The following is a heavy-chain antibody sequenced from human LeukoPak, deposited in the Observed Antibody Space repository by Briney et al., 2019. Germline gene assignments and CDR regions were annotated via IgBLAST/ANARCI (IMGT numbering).Heavy chain of an antibody. J-gene: IGHJ5*02. CDR1: GGSVSSGSYY. Sequence: PSETLSLTCTVSGGSVSSGSYYWSWVRQAPGKGLEWVANIKQDGSEKYYVDSVKGRFTISRDNAKNSLYLQMNSLRAEDTAVYYCARVLITIFGVVNNNWFDPWGQGTLVTVSS. CDR2: IKQDGSEK. CDR3: ARVLITIFGVVNNNWFDP. V-gene: IGHV3-7*01. D-gene: IGHD3-3*01.